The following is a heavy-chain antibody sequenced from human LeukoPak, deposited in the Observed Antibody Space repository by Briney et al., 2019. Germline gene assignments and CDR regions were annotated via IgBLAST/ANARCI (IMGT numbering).Heavy chain of an antibody. Sequence: GESLKISCRSSGHDFTSYWIAWVRQLPGKGLEWMGIIHPSDSETQYGPSFQGQVTISADKSISTAYLQWSSLKASDTAMYYCARQDSSGWYIFDYWGQGTLVTVSS. J-gene: IGHJ4*02. D-gene: IGHD6-19*01. CDR3: ARQDSSGWYIFDY. CDR1: GHDFTSYW. CDR2: IHPSDSET. V-gene: IGHV5-51*01.